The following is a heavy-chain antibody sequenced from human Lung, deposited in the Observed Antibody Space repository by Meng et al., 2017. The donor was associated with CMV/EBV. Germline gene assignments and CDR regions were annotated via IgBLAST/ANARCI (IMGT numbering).Heavy chain of an antibody. CDR1: GFTVSRNY. J-gene: IGHJ4*02. D-gene: IGHD5-18*01. Sequence: GEXXKISCAASGFTVSRNYMGWVRQAPGKGLEWVSVIYGSGTTNYPDFVKGRFTISRDNSRNTVYLQMNSLRAEDTAVYYCARGADTPMVLPPDFWGQGSXVTVSS. V-gene: IGHV3-66*02. CDR3: ARGADTPMVLPPDF. CDR2: IYGSGTT.